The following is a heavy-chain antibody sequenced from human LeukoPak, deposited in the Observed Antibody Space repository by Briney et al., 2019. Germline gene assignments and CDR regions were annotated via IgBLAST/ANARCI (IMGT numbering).Heavy chain of an antibody. Sequence: GGSLRLSCAASGFTFSSYWMHWVRQAPGKGLVWVSRINSDGSSTSYADSVKGRFTISRDSAKNTLYLQMNSLRAEDTAVYYCARVWYYDSSGYFQFDYWGQGTLVTVSS. CDR3: ARVWYYDSSGYFQFDY. J-gene: IGHJ4*02. D-gene: IGHD3-22*01. CDR1: GFTFSSYW. V-gene: IGHV3-74*01. CDR2: INSDGSST.